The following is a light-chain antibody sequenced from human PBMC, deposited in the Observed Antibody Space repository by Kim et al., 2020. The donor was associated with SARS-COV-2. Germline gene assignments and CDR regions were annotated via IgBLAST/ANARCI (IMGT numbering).Light chain of an antibody. CDR1: QSISSY. Sequence: DIQMTQSPSSLSASVGDRVTITCRASQSISSYLDWYQQKPGKAPKLLIYAASSLQSGVPSRFSGSGSGTDFTLTISSLQPEDFATYYCQQCYSTRCTFGQGTKVDIK. J-gene: IGKJ1*01. V-gene: IGKV1-39*01. CDR3: QQCYSTRCT. CDR2: AAS.